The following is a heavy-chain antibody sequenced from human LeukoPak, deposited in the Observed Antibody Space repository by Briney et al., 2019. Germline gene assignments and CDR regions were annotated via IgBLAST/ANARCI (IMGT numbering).Heavy chain of an antibody. D-gene: IGHD3-10*01. CDR2: INPTGTRT. V-gene: IGHV1-46*01. J-gene: IGHJ5*02. Sequence: ASVKVSCKASGYTFINNWMHWVRLAPGQGLEWIGLINPTGTRTGYAQKFQGRVTMTRDMSTSTDYMELSSLGSEDTAIYYCARDNSVGDIAWWFDPWGQGTLVTVST. CDR1: GYTFINNW. CDR3: ARDNSVGDIAWWFDP.